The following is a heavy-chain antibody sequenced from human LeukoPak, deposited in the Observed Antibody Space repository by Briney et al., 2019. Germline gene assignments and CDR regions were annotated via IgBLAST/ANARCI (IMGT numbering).Heavy chain of an antibody. CDR1: GGSISSHY. Sequence: SETLSLTCTVSGGSISSHYWSWIRQPPGKGLEWIGYIYYSGSTNYNPSLKSRVTISVDTSKNQFSLKLSSVTAADTAVYYCARVESGPYYYYYMDVWGKGTTATVSS. D-gene: IGHD1-1*01. CDR3: ARVESGPYYYYYMDV. J-gene: IGHJ6*03. V-gene: IGHV4-59*11. CDR2: IYYSGST.